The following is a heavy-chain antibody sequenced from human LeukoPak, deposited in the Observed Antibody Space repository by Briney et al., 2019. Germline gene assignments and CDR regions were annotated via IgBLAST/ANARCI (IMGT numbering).Heavy chain of an antibody. V-gene: IGHV4-30-4*01. CDR2: IYSSGTA. CDR3: ARSQGGYGSGRGWFDP. D-gene: IGHD3-10*01. CDR1: GDSISSGDYY. J-gene: IGHJ5*02. Sequence: SETLSLTCTVSGDSISSGDYYWSWVRQPPGKGLEWIGYIYSSGTAYYNPSLKSRLTISINTFNNQFSLQLTSVTAADTALYYCARSQGGYGSGRGWFDPWGQGTLVTVSS.